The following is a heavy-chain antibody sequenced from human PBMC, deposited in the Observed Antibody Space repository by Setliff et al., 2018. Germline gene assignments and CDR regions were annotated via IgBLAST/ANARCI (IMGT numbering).Heavy chain of an antibody. CDR2: TIPIFGST. CDR1: GGTFSSYG. D-gene: IGHD3-10*01. V-gene: IGHV1-69*05. CDR3: ARGGARGSPGKMDV. J-gene: IGHJ6*04. Sequence: SVKVSCKASGGTFSSYGISWVRQAPGQGLEWMGGTIPIFGSTNYAQKFQDRVTIITDESTSTAYMELSSLRTEDTAVYYCARGGARGSPGKMDVWGKGTTVTVSS.